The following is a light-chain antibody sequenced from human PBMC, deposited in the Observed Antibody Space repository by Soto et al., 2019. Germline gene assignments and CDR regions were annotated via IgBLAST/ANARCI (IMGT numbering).Light chain of an antibody. CDR2: GAS. CDR1: RGVSANY. V-gene: IGKV3-20*01. J-gene: IGKJ1*01. CDR3: HQRQSWPRT. Sequence: ENLLTQSPGTLSLSPGEGATLSCRASRGVSANYLAWYQQNPGQAPTLLIYGASIRAAGIPDRFSRSGSGTEFTLTISGLQSEDFAVYYCHQRQSWPRTFGQGTKVDIK.